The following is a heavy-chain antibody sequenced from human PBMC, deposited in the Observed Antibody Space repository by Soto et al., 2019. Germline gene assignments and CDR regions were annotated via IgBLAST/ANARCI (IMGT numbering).Heavy chain of an antibody. CDR3: AKGQGLLWFGDNGFDP. J-gene: IGHJ5*02. V-gene: IGHV3-23*01. CDR2: ISGSGGST. CDR1: GFTFSSYS. D-gene: IGHD3-10*01. Sequence: EVQLLESGGGLVQPGGSLRLSGAASGFTFSSYSMSWVRQAPGKGLEWVSAISGSGGSTYYADSVKGRCTISRDNSNNTLYLQLNSLRAEDTAVYYCAKGQGLLWFGDNGFDPWGQGTLVTVSS.